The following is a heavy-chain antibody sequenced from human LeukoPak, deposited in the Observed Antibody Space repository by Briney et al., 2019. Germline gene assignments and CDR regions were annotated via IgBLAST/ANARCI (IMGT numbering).Heavy chain of an antibody. D-gene: IGHD4-11*01. CDR2: IYYSGST. CDR3: ARMTTVTTPRFDY. Sequence: SQTLSLTCTVSGGSISSGGYYWSWIRRHPGKGLEWIGYIYYSGSTYYNPSLKSRVTISVDTSKNQFSLKLSSVTAADTAVYYCARMTTVTTPRFDYWGQGTLVTVSS. CDR1: GGSISSGGYY. V-gene: IGHV4-31*03. J-gene: IGHJ4*02.